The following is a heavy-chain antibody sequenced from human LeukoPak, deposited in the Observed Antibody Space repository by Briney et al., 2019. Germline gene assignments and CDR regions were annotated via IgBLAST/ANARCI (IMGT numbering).Heavy chain of an antibody. D-gene: IGHD1-26*01. CDR3: AICTGSYSEFFFDY. CDR2: ISGSGGST. J-gene: IGHJ4*02. Sequence: GGSLRLSCAASGFTFSSYAMSWVRQAPGKGLEWVSAISGSGGSTYYADSVKGRFTVSRDNSKNTLYPQMNSLRAEDTAVYYCAICTGSYSEFFFDYWGQGTLVTVSS. CDR1: GFTFSSYA. V-gene: IGHV3-23*01.